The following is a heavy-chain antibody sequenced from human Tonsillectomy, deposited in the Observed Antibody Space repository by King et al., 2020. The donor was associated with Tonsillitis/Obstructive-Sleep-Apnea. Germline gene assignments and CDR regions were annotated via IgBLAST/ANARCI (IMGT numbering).Heavy chain of an antibody. CDR2: ISSSGSTI. CDR3: ARGSGIAVEYDY. V-gene: IGHV3-48*03. D-gene: IGHD6-19*01. Sequence: VQLVESGGGLVQPGGSLRLSCAASGFTFSSYEMNWVRQAPGKGLEWVSYISSSGSTIYYADSVKGRFTISRDNAKNSLYLQMNSLRAEDTAVYYCARGSGIAVEYDYWGQGTLVTVSS. CDR1: GFTFSSYE. J-gene: IGHJ4*02.